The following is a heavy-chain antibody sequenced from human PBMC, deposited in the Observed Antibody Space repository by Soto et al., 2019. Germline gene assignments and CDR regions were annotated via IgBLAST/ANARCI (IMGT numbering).Heavy chain of an antibody. CDR3: ARISYSFGAAWIHP. V-gene: IGHV1-3*01. Sequence: QVQLVQSGAEVKKPGASVTVSCKTSGYTFSSFAIHWVRQAPGQSLEWMGWINVGSGDRKYSEKFQDRIIISRDISASTAYLEVSSLRYEDSVVYYCARISYSFGAAWIHPWGQGTLVTVTS. CDR2: INVGSGDR. D-gene: IGHD1-26*01. J-gene: IGHJ5*02. CDR1: GYTFSSFA.